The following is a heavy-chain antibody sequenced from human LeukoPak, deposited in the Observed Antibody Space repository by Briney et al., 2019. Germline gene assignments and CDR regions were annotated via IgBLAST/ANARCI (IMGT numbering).Heavy chain of an antibody. Sequence: GASVKVSCKASGGTFSSYAISWVRQAPGQGLEWMGGIIPIFGTANYAQKFQGRITITADKSTSTAYMELSSLRSEDTAVYYCATAMVRGVMGYFDYWGQGTLVTVSS. V-gene: IGHV1-69*06. CDR3: ATAMVRGVMGYFDY. J-gene: IGHJ4*02. D-gene: IGHD3-10*01. CDR1: GGTFSSYA. CDR2: IIPIFGTA.